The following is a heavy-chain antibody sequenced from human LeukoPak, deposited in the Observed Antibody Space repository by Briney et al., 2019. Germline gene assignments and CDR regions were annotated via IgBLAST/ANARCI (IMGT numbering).Heavy chain of an antibody. CDR3: ARMTDSSGYYYGGGFDY. J-gene: IGHJ4*02. Sequence: PSETLSLTCTVSGGSISSYYWSWLRQPPGKGLEGIGDIYYSGSTNYNPSLKSRVTISVDTSKNQFSLKLSSVTAADTAVYYCARMTDSSGYYYGGGFDYWGQGTLVTVSS. CDR2: IYYSGST. D-gene: IGHD3-22*01. CDR1: GGSISSYY. V-gene: IGHV4-59*08.